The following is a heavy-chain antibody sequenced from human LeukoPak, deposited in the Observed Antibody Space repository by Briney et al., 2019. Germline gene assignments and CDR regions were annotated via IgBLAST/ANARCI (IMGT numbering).Heavy chain of an antibody. CDR3: AREAALPCSSTSCYIYYGMDV. V-gene: IGHV3-53*05. Sequence: PGGSLRLSCAASGFTVSSNDMSWVRQAPGKGLEWVSVIYSGGRTFYADSVKGRFTISRDNSKNTLYLQMNSLRAEDTAVYYCAREAALPCSSTSCYIYYGMDVWGQGTTVTVSS. D-gene: IGHD2-2*02. J-gene: IGHJ6*02. CDR2: IYSGGRT. CDR1: GFTVSSND.